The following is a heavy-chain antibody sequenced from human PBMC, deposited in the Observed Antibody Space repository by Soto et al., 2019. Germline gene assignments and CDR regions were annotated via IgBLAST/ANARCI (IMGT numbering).Heavy chain of an antibody. D-gene: IGHD3-22*01. CDR3: AKPEKWDKGYYDIPFDY. CDR2: ISGSGGST. Sequence: GGSLRLSCAASGFTFSSYAMSWVRQAPGKGLEWVSAISGSGGSTYYADSVKGRFTISRDNSKNTLYLQMNSLRAEDTAVYHCAKPEKWDKGYYDIPFDYWGQGTLVTVSS. V-gene: IGHV3-23*01. J-gene: IGHJ4*02. CDR1: GFTFSSYA.